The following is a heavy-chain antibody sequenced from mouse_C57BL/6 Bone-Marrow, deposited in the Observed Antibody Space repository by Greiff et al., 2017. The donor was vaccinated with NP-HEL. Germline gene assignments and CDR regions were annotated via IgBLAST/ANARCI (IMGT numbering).Heavy chain of an antibody. D-gene: IGHD2-3*01. CDR3: AREGWLLTWFAY. CDR1: GYTFTSYW. V-gene: IGHV1-50*01. Sequence: VQLQQPGAELVKPGASVKLSCKASGYTFTSYWMQSVKQRPGQGLEWIGEIDPSDSYTNYNQKFKGKATLTVDTSSSTAYMQLSSLTSEDSAVYYCAREGWLLTWFAYWGQGTLVTVSA. CDR2: IDPSDSYT. J-gene: IGHJ3*01.